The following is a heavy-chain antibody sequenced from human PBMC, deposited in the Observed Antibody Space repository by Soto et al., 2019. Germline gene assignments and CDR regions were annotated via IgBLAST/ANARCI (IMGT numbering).Heavy chain of an antibody. V-gene: IGHV1-46*01. J-gene: IGHJ4*02. CDR1: GYIFTNYY. CDR3: ARDLAAAAY. D-gene: IGHD6-13*01. CDR2: INPLPTSGST. Sequence: QVQLVQSGAEVKKPGASVKVSCKASGYIFTNYYIHWVRQAPGHGLEWMAIINPLPTSGSTNYAQKCQGRVTVTRDTSTSTVYLELSSLRSDDTAVYYCARDLAAAAYWGQGTLVTVSS.